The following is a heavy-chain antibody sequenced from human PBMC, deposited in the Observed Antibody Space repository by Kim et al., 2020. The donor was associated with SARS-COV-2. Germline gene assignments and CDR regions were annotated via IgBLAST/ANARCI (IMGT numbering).Heavy chain of an antibody. CDR1: GFTFSSYS. CDR2: ISSSSSYI. CDR3: ARDRAYSSSSPDY. Sequence: GGSLRLSCAASGFTFSSYSMNWVRQAPGKGLEWVSSISSSSSYIYYADSVKGRFTISRDNAKNSLYLQMNSLRAEDTAVYYCARDRAYSSSSPDYWGQGTLVTVSS. J-gene: IGHJ4*02. D-gene: IGHD6-6*01. V-gene: IGHV3-21*01.